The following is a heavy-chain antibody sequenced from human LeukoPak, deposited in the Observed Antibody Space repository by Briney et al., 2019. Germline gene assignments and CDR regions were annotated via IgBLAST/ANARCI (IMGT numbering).Heavy chain of an antibody. V-gene: IGHV4-39*07. CDR3: ARDVGDGDPSWFDP. CDR2: IYYSGST. D-gene: IGHD4-17*01. J-gene: IGHJ5*02. CDR1: GGSISSSSYY. Sequence: SETLSLTCTVSGGSISSSSYYWGWIRQPPGKGLEWIGSIYYSGSTYYNPSLKSRVTISVDTSKNQFSLKLSSVTAADTAVYYSARDVGDGDPSWFDPWGQGTLVTVSS.